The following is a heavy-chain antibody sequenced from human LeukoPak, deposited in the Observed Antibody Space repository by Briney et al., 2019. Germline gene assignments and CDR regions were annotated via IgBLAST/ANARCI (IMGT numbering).Heavy chain of an antibody. CDR2: IYHSGRT. D-gene: IGHD3-10*01. Sequence: SRTLSPTSAVSGGSIRSSNWWRWVRQALGKGLAGIGEIYHSGRTTKNPSLKSRVTMSIDKSKNHFSLNLNSVTTADTAVYYCARNIKGSGNYGGSYFDYWGQGSLITVSS. CDR1: GGSIRSSNW. J-gene: IGHJ4*02. CDR3: ARNIKGSGNYGGSYFDY. V-gene: IGHV4-4*02.